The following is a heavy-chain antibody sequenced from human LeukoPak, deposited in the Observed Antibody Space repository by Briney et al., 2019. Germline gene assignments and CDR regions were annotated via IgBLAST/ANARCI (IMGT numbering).Heavy chain of an antibody. CDR1: GGSISSSSYS. CDR2: IYYSGST. V-gene: IGHV4-39*01. D-gene: IGHD3-16*01. CDR3: ARLPSGGYFDY. Sequence: SETLSLTCTVSGGSISSSSYSWGWIRQPPGKGLEWIGSIYYSGSTYYNPSLKSRVTISVDTSKTQFSLKLSSVTAADTAVYYCARLPSGGYFDYWGQGTLVTVSS. J-gene: IGHJ4*02.